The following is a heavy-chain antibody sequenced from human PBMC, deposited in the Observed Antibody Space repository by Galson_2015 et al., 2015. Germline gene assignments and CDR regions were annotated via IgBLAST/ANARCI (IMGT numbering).Heavy chain of an antibody. Sequence: ETLSLTCTVSGGSISSYYWSWIRQPPGKGLEWIGYIYYSGSTNYNPSLKSRVTISVDTSKNQFSLKLSSVTAADTAVYYCARGQNYYDSSALSWWGQGTLVTVSS. D-gene: IGHD3-22*01. CDR2: IYYSGST. CDR1: GGSISSYY. J-gene: IGHJ4*02. V-gene: IGHV4-59*01. CDR3: ARGQNYYDSSALSW.